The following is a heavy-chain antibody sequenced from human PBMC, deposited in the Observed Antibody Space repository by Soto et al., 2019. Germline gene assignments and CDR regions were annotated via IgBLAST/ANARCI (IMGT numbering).Heavy chain of an antibody. CDR1: GYTFTDYH. CDR3: AKGEVGATFFAY. CDR2: INPNTGGT. D-gene: IGHD1-26*01. J-gene: IGHJ4*02. V-gene: IGHV1-2*02. Sequence: QVHLVQSGAEVRKPGASVKVSCKASGYTFTDYHIHWVRQAPGQGLEWLGWINPNTGGTNFAQKFQGRVTMFRATSITPAYMELSSLQSDDAAIYYCAKGEVGATFFAYWGQGTLVTVSS.